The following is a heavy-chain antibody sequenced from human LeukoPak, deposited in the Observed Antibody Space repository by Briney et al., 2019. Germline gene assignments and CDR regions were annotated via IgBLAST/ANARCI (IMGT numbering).Heavy chain of an antibody. J-gene: IGHJ6*03. CDR2: INSDGSST. V-gene: IGHV3-74*01. Sequence: GGSLRLSCAASGFTFSSYWMHWVRQAPGKGLVWVSRINSDGSSTSYADSVKGRFTISRDNANNTLYLQMNSLRAEDTAVYYCARAYCSGGSCYRAHYYYYYMDVWGKGTTVTVSS. CDR1: GFTFSSYW. CDR3: ARAYCSGGSCYRAHYYYYYMDV. D-gene: IGHD2-15*01.